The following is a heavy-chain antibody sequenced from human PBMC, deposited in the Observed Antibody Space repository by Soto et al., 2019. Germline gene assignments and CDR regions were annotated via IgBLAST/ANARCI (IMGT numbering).Heavy chain of an antibody. J-gene: IGHJ4*02. CDR2: ISSSSSYI. D-gene: IGHD4-17*01. Sequence: EVQLVESGGGLVKPGGSLRLSCAASGFTFSSYTMNWVRQAPGKGPEWVSSISSSSSYIYYGDSVKGRFSISRDNAKNSLYLQMNSLRAEDTAVYYCARTSYGDHVGYWGQVTLVTVSS. V-gene: IGHV3-21*01. CDR1: GFTFSSYT. CDR3: ARTSYGDHVGY.